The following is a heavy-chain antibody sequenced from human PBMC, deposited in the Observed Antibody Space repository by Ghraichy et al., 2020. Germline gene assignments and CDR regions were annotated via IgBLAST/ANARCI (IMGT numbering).Heavy chain of an antibody. J-gene: IGHJ4*02. CDR1: GGSISSGNYY. CDR3: ARSVAYCGTDCWALWY. CDR2: IYSSGRST. V-gene: IGHV4-61*02. D-gene: IGHD2-21*02. Sequence: SETLSLTCTVSGGSISSGNYYWSWIRQPAGKGLEWIGRIYSSGRSTNYNPSLKSRVTISVDTSKNQFSLKLSSVTAADTAVYYCARSVAYCGTDCWALWYWGQGTLVTVSS.